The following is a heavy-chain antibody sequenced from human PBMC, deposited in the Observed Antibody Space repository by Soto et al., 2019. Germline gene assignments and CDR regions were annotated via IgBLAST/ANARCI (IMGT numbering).Heavy chain of an antibody. CDR2: ISGSGGSS. Sequence: GGSLRLSCAASGFAFSTYAMTWVRQAPGKGLEWVPVISGSGGSSYYAASVKGRFTISRDNSKNTLYLQMNGLRAEDTALYYCAKVAKRAAAGRYEYYKYGMDVWGQGTTVTVSS. CDR3: AKVAKRAAAGRYEYYKYGMDV. V-gene: IGHV3-23*01. D-gene: IGHD6-13*01. J-gene: IGHJ6*02. CDR1: GFAFSTYA.